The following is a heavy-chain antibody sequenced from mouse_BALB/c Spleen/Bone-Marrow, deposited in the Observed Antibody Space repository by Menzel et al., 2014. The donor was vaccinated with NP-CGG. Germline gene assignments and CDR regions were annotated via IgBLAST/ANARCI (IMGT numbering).Heavy chain of an antibody. CDR1: GYAFTNYW. CDR2: IYPGSGNT. V-gene: IGHV1-63*01. CDR3: TRRRGLDY. J-gene: IGHJ2*01. Sequence: VKLQESGTELVRPGTSVKISCKASGYAFTNYWLGWVKQRPGHGLEWIGDIYPGSGNTYYSEKFKGKATLTADKSSSTANMQLSDLASEDSAVSFCTRRRGLDYWGQGTTVTVSS.